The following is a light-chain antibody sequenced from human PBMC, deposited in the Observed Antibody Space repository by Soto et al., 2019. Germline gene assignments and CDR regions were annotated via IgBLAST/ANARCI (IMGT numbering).Light chain of an antibody. CDR1: QSVAGN. V-gene: IGKV3-11*01. J-gene: IGKJ5*01. CDR3: QVRTNWSIA. CDR2: DAS. Sequence: EMVMTQSPATLSVSPGETATLSCRASQSVAGNLAWYQQKPGQAPRLLIYDASNRATGIPARFSGTGSGTDFTLTINNLEPGDFAVYYCQVRTNWSIAFGRGTRLEIK.